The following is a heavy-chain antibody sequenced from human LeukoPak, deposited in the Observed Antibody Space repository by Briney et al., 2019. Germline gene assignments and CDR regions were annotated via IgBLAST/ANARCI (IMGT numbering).Heavy chain of an antibody. CDR3: AKDRGIAAVGDFDY. V-gene: IGHV3-23*01. Sequence: GGSLRLSCAASGFTFSSYAMSWVRQAPGKGLEWVSAISGSGGSTYYADSVKGRFSISRDNSENTLYLQVNSLRAEDTAVYYCAKDRGIAAVGDFDYWGQGTLVTVSS. CDR2: ISGSGGST. CDR1: GFTFSSYA. J-gene: IGHJ4*02. D-gene: IGHD6-13*01.